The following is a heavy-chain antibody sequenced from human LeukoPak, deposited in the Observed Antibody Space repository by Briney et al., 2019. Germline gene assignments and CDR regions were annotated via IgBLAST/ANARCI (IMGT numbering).Heavy chain of an antibody. CDR2: TSSSGSTI. D-gene: IGHD3-10*01. CDR3: ARTHSYSALGSPWGA. CDR1: GFTFSDYY. J-gene: IGHJ5*02. V-gene: IGHV3-11*04. Sequence: GGSLRLSCAASGFTFSDYYMSWIRQAPGKGLEWVSYTSSSGSTIYYADSVKGRFTISRDNAKNSLYLQMNSLRAEDTAVYYCARTHSYSALGSPWGAWGQGTLVSVSS.